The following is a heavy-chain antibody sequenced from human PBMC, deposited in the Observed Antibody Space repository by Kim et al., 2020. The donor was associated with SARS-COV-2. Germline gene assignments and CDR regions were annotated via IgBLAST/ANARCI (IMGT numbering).Heavy chain of an antibody. V-gene: IGHV3-73*01. Sequence: GGSLRLSCAASGFTFSGSTMHWVRQASGKGLEWVGRIRSKANNYATAYAASVKGRFTISRDDSENTAYLQMNSLKTEDTAVYYCTRYGDTFDYWGQGTLVTVSS. J-gene: IGHJ4*02. CDR1: GFTFSGST. CDR3: TRYGDTFDY. CDR2: IRSKANNYAT. D-gene: IGHD4-17*01.